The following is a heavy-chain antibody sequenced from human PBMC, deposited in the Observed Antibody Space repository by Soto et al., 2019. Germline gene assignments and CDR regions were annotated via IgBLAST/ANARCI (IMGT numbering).Heavy chain of an antibody. CDR2: INPSSSHI. D-gene: IGHD2-15*01. J-gene: IGHJ3*01. V-gene: IGHV3-21*02. CDR3: ARGYCGGVGCYLRRDAFDV. Sequence: EVQLVESGGGLVMPGGSLRPSCAASGFTFASYHMSWVRQAPGKGLDWVSSINPSSSHIYYADSVRGRFTISRDDSNNSLYLHMNSLRTEDVAIYYCARGYCGGVGCYLRRDAFDVWGQGTTVMVSS. CDR1: GFTFASYH.